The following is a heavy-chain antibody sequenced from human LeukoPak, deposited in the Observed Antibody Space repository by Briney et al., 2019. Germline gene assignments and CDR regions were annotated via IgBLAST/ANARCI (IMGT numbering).Heavy chain of an antibody. D-gene: IGHD2-15*01. CDR2: VDPEDGET. V-gene: IGHV1-69-2*01. CDR3: ATGRYCSGGSRYLDY. J-gene: IGHJ4*02. Sequence: ASVKVSCKVSGYTFTDYYMHWVQQAPGKGLEWMGLVDPEDGETIYAEKFQGRVTITADTSTDTAYMELSSLRSEDTAVYYCATGRYCSGGSRYLDYWGQGTLVTVSS. CDR1: GYTFTDYY.